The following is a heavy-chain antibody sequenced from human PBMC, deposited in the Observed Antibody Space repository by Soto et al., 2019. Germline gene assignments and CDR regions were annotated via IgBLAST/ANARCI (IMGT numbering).Heavy chain of an antibody. CDR3: ATHIDY. J-gene: IGHJ4*02. V-gene: IGHV4-39*01. Sequence: QLQLQESGPGLVKPSETLSLTCTVSGGSISSSSYYWGWIRQAPGKGLEWIGRIYYSGSTYYNPSLRSRITISVDTSKNQFSLTLSSVTAADTAVYYCATHIDYWGQGTLVTVSS. CDR1: GGSISSSSYY. CDR2: IYYSGST.